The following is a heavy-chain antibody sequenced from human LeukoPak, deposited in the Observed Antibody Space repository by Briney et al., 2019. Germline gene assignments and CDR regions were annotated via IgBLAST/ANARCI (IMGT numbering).Heavy chain of an antibody. Sequence: GGSLRLSCAASGFTFSSYWMSWVHQAPGKGLEWVANIKQDGSEKYYVDSVKGRFTISRDNAKNSLYLQMNSLRAEDTAVYYCARDAVDTAMVFDYWGQGTLVTVSS. V-gene: IGHV3-7*03. CDR1: GFTFSSYW. D-gene: IGHD5-18*01. J-gene: IGHJ4*02. CDR2: IKQDGSEK. CDR3: ARDAVDTAMVFDY.